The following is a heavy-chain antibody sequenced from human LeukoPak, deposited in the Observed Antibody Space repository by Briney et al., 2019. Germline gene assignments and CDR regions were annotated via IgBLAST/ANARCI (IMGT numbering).Heavy chain of an antibody. D-gene: IGHD3-10*01. J-gene: IGHJ4*02. CDR1: GFTFSSYG. CDR3: AKDHNYYGSGSYLGY. Sequence: SGGSLRLSCAASGFTFSSYGMHWVRQAPGKGLEWVAVISYDGSNKYYADSVKGRFTISRDNSKNTLYLQMNSLRAEDTAVYYCAKDHNYYGSGSYLGYWGQGTLVTVSS. V-gene: IGHV3-30*18. CDR2: ISYDGSNK.